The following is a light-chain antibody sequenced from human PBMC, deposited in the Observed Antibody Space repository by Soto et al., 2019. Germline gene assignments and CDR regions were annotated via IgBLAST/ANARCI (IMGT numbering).Light chain of an antibody. CDR1: TLGSKF. CDR3: QDWDSGTVV. V-gene: IGLV3-1*01. J-gene: IGLJ2*01. CDR2: EDT. Sequence: SYELTQPPSVSVSPGQTANITCSGNTLGSKFVFWYQQKAGQSPMVVIYEDTKRPSGIPERFSGSNSGNTATLTISGTQAMDEADFYCQDWDSGTVVFGGGTQLTVL.